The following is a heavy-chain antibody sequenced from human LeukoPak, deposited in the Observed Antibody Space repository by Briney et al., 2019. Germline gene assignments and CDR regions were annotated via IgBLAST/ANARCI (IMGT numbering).Heavy chain of an antibody. Sequence: ASVKVSCKASGYTFTSYGISWVRQAPGQGLEWMGWISAYNGNTNYAQKLQGRVTMTTDTSTSTAYMELRSLRSDDTAVYYCARARYQLSVLRYFDWFVGAFDIWGQGTMVTVSS. CDR1: GYTFTSYG. V-gene: IGHV1-18*01. J-gene: IGHJ3*02. CDR2: ISAYNGNT. D-gene: IGHD3-9*01. CDR3: ARARYQLSVLRYFDWFVGAFDI.